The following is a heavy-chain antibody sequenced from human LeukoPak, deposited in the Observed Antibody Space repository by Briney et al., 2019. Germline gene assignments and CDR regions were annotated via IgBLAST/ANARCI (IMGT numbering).Heavy chain of an antibody. CDR2: ISRSSAYI. V-gene: IGHV3-21*04. CDR3: ARGGPRSTYDY. D-gene: IGHD6-25*01. J-gene: IGHJ4*02. Sequence: GGSLRLSCAASGFTLSSYSMNWVRQAPGKGLEWVSSISRSSAYIYYADSVKGRFTISRDNAKNSLYLQMNSLRAEDTALYYCARGGPRSTYDYWGQGTLVTVSS. CDR1: GFTLSSYS.